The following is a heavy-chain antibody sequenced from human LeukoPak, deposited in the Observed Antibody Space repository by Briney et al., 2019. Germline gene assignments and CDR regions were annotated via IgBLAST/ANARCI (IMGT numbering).Heavy chain of an antibody. CDR3: AKVPFDFMDAYYYYYMGV. Sequence: GGSLRLSYAASGFTVSSNYMSWVGQAPGKGLGGVSVIYSGGSTYYTDSVKGRFSISRDNTKNALFLQMNGLRAEDTAVYYCAKVPFDFMDAYYYYYMGVWGKGTTVAVSS. D-gene: IGHD2-2*03. J-gene: IGHJ6*03. CDR2: IYSGGST. CDR1: GFTVSSNY. V-gene: IGHV3-53*05.